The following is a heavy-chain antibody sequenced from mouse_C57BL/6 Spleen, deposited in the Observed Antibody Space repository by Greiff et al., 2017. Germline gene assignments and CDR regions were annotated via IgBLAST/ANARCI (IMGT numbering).Heavy chain of an antibody. CDR2: ISYDGSN. CDR3: ARRLDYYDYPFDV. Sequence: DVKLQESGPGLVKPSQSLSLTCSVTGYSITSGYYWNWIRQFPGNKLEWMGYISYDGSNNYNPSLKNRISITRDTSKNQFFLKLNSVTTEDTATYYCARRLDYYDYPFDVWGTGTTVTVSS. J-gene: IGHJ1*03. D-gene: IGHD2-4*01. CDR1: GYSITSGYY. V-gene: IGHV3-6*01.